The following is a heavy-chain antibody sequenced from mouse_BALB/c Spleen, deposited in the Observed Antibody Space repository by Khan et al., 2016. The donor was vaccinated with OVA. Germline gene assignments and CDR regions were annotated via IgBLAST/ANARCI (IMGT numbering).Heavy chain of an antibody. CDR2: IFPGTGTT. Sequence: QVQLQQSGAELVKPGASVQLSCKTSGYTFTNYWIQWVKQRPGQGLGWIGQIFPGTGTTYSNENFKAKATLTVDTSSSTAYMQLSSLTSEDSAGYFCARGYFGNYEFAYWGQGTLVTVSA. V-gene: IGHV1S132*01. CDR3: ARGYFGNYEFAY. J-gene: IGHJ3*01. D-gene: IGHD2-1*01. CDR1: GYTFTNYW.